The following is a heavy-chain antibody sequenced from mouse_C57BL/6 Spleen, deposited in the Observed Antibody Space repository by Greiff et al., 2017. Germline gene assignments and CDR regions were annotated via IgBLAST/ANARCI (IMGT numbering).Heavy chain of an antibody. CDR2: ISSGSSTI. CDR1: GFTFSDYG. CDR3: ARGRDGYLYAMDY. D-gene: IGHD2-3*01. J-gene: IGHJ4*01. V-gene: IGHV5-17*01. Sequence: EVQGVESGGGLVKPGGSLKLSCAASGFTFSDYGMHWVRQAPEKGLAWVAYISSGSSTIYYADTVKGRFTISRDNAKNTLFLQMTSLRSEDTAMYYCARGRDGYLYAMDYWGQGTSVTVSS.